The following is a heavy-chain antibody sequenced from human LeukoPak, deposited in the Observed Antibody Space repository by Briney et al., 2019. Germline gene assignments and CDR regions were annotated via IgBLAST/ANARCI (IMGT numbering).Heavy chain of an antibody. CDR3: AKDRLIVVVPAAKTPTDY. Sequence: GSLRLSCAASGFTFSSYAMSWVRQAPGKGLEWVSAISGSGGSTYYADSVKGRFTISRDNSKNTLYLQMNSLRAEDTAVYYCAKDRLIVVVPAAKTPTDYWGQGTLVTVSS. V-gene: IGHV3-23*01. CDR1: GFTFSSYA. J-gene: IGHJ4*02. CDR2: ISGSGGST. D-gene: IGHD2-2*01.